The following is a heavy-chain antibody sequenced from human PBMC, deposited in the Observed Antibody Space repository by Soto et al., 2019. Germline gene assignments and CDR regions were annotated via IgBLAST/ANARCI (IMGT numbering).Heavy chain of an antibody. Sequence: PSETLSLTCAVYGGSFCGYYWSWFRQPPGKGLEWIGEINHSGSTNYNPSLKSRVTISVDTSKNQFSLKLSSVTAADTAVYYCARGGCCPDNRLDPWGQGTLVTVSS. D-gene: IGHD2-15*01. CDR2: INHSGST. J-gene: IGHJ5*02. CDR3: ARGGCCPDNRLDP. V-gene: IGHV4-34*01. CDR1: GGSFCGYY.